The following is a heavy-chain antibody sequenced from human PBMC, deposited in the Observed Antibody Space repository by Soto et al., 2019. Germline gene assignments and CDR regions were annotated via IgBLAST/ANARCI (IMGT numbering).Heavy chain of an antibody. J-gene: IGHJ6*02. Sequence: GASVKVSCKASGYTFTGYYMHWVRQAPGQGLERMGWINPNSGGTNYAQKFQGWVTMTRDTSISTAYMELSRLRSDDTAVYYCARDLHDSSGPYYYYGMDVWGQGTTVTVSS. CDR3: ARDLHDSSGPYYYYGMDV. CDR1: GYTFTGYY. D-gene: IGHD3-22*01. V-gene: IGHV1-2*04. CDR2: INPNSGGT.